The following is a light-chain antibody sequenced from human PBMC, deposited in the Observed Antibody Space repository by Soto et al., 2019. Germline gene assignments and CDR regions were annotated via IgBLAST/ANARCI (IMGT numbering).Light chain of an antibody. CDR3: SSSAGSNNLV. V-gene: IGLV2-8*01. J-gene: IGLJ2*01. CDR2: EVS. CDR1: SSDVGCYNY. Sequence: QSALTQPPSASGSPGQSVTISCTGTSSDVGCYNYVSWYQQHPGKAPKLMIYEVSKRPSGVPDRFSGSKSGNTASLTVSGLQDEDEADYYCSSSAGSNNLVFGGGTKLTVL.